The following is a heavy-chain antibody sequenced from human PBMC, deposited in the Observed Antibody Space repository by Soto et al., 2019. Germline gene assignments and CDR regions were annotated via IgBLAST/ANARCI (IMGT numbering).Heavy chain of an antibody. CDR1: GGSISTYY. CDR2: IYYSGST. Sequence: PSETLSLTCIVSGGSISTYYWNWIRQPPGKGLERIGYIYYSGSTNHNPSLKSRVTMSVDTSMNQSSLSLSSVTAADTAIYYCARLQRGDATSVHWGQGILVTVSS. CDR3: ARLQRGDATSVH. V-gene: IGHV4-59*08. J-gene: IGHJ4*02. D-gene: IGHD2-21*02.